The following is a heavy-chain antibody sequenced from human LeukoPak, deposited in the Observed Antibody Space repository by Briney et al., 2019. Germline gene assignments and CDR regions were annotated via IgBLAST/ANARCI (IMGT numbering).Heavy chain of an antibody. CDR2: ITSSSSYI. V-gene: IGHV3-21*06. CDR1: GFTFSTYN. J-gene: IGHJ6*03. Sequence: GGSLRLSCAASGFTFSTYNMNWVRHAPGKGLEWISSITSSSSYIYYADSVKGRFTISRDNAKNSLFLQMNNLSPDDTAVYFCARDPYSGNYGNYYYYYMDVWGKGTTVTISS. CDR3: ARDPYSGNYGNYYYYYMDV. D-gene: IGHD1-26*01.